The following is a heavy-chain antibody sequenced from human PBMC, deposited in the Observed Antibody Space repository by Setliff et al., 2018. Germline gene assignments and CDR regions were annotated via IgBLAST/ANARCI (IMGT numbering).Heavy chain of an antibody. CDR1: GDPMSSRRYY. V-gene: IGHV4-39*01. Sequence: SETLSLTCTVSGDPMSSRRYYWAWIRQPAGKGLEWIGEIMPGRDTLYSPSLESRLTITIDTSKSQFSRKLSSVTAADTAVYYCARHATYYYGSGNLPFDSWGQGTLVTVSS. J-gene: IGHJ4*02. D-gene: IGHD3-10*01. CDR3: ARHATYYYGSGNLPFDS. CDR2: IMPGRDT.